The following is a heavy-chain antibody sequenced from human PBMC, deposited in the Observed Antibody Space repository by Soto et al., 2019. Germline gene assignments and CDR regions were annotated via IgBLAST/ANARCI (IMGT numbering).Heavy chain of an antibody. Sequence: QVQLVESGGGVVQPGRSLRLSCAASGFTFSSYGMHWVRQAPGKGLEWVAVISYDGSNKYYADSVKGRFTISRDNSKNTLYLQMNSLRAEETSVYYCAKDVGGSYLDYWGQGTLVAVSS. V-gene: IGHV3-30*18. J-gene: IGHJ4*02. D-gene: IGHD1-26*01. CDR1: GFTFSSYG. CDR2: ISYDGSNK. CDR3: AKDVGGSYLDY.